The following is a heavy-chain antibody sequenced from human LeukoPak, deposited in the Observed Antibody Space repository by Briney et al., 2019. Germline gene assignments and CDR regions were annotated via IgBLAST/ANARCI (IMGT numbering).Heavy chain of an antibody. V-gene: IGHV3-23*01. J-gene: IGHJ5*02. Sequence: PGGSLRLSCAASGFRFSNYAMSWVRQAPGKGLEWVSAISGDGYHAYYIDSVKGRFTTSRDNSKDTLFLQMNSLRGEDAAIYYCAKGGHGDWGESWGQGTLVTVSS. D-gene: IGHD7-27*01. CDR2: ISGDGYHA. CDR3: AKGGHGDWGES. CDR1: GFRFSNYA.